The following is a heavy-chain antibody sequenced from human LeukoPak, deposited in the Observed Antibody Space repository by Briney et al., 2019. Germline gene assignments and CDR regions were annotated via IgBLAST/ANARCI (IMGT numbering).Heavy chain of an antibody. J-gene: IGHJ4*02. CDR3: ARSDSSGYYYPFDY. Sequence: GGSLRLSCAASGFTFDDYGMSWVRQAPGKGLEWVSGINWNGGETNYVDSVKGRFTISRDNAKNSLYLQMNSLRAEDTAVYYCARSDSSGYYYPFDYWGQGTLVTVSS. D-gene: IGHD3-22*01. CDR2: INWNGGET. CDR1: GFTFDDYG. V-gene: IGHV3-20*04.